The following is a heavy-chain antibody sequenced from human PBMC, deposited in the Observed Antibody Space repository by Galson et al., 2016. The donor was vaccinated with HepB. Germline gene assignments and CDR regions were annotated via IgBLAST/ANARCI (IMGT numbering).Heavy chain of an antibody. D-gene: IGHD3-3*01. V-gene: IGHV1-8*01. CDR3: ARRKSRFWNGYYHY. J-gene: IGHJ4*02. CDR2: MNPNTGNT. CDR1: GYTFIDYD. Sequence: SVKVSCKASGYTFIDYDINWVRQATGQGPEWMGWMNPNTGNTDSAQKFQGRITMTRDTSISTAYMELSSLRSEDTAVYYCARRKSRFWNGYYHYWGRGTLVTVSS.